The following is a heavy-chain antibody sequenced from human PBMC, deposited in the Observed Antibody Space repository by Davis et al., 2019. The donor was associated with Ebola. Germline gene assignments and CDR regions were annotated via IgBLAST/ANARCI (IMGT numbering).Heavy chain of an antibody. J-gene: IGHJ3*01. CDR2: IYTGDSDT. D-gene: IGHD1-20*01. CDR3: ASLRRTITGMDDSFDL. Sequence: KVSCKGSGNSFTSYWIGWVRQKPGKGLEWMGIIYTGDSDTRYSPSFRGQVTISADKSTRTAYLQWGSLKASDTAMYYCASLRRTITGMDDSFDLWGQGTMVTVSS. V-gene: IGHV5-51*01. CDR1: GNSFTSYW.